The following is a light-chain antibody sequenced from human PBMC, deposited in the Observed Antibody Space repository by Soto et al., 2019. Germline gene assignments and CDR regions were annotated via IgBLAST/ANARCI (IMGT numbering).Light chain of an antibody. J-gene: IGKJ5*01. V-gene: IGKV1-12*01. Sequence: DIQMTQSPSTVSASVGDRVTITCRASQNIISWLAWYQQQPGRAPKLLISAASILQSGVPSRFSGSGSGTDFTLTINSLQPEDFATYYCQQAYDFPVTFGQGTRLEIK. CDR3: QQAYDFPVT. CDR2: AAS. CDR1: QNIISW.